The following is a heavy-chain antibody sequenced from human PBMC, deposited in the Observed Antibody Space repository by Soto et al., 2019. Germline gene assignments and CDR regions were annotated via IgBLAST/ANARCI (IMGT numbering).Heavy chain of an antibody. CDR1: GVTFSNYT. CDR2: ISRSSRNI. V-gene: IGHV3-21*01. Sequence: EVQLVGSGGGLVKPGGSLRLSCTDSGVTFSNYTMNWVRQAPGKGLEWVSSISRSSRNIYYADSVKGRFTISRDNAKNALYLKINSRRAEDTVVYYCARDLKVAGTNSFYYSGMDVWGQGTTVTVSS. J-gene: IGHJ6*02. D-gene: IGHD6-19*01. CDR3: ARDLKVAGTNSFYYSGMDV.